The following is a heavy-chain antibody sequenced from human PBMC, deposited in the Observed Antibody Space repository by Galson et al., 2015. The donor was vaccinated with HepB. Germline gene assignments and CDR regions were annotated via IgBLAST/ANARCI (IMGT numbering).Heavy chain of an antibody. CDR2: ISSSSSYI. CDR1: GFTFSSYS. Sequence: SLRLSCAASGFTFSSYSMNWVRQAPGKGLEWVSSISSSSSYIYYADSVKGRFTISRDNAKNSLYLQMNSLRAEDTAVYYCARATVTSFIFDYWGQGTLVTVSS. V-gene: IGHV3-21*01. J-gene: IGHJ4*02. D-gene: IGHD4-17*01. CDR3: ARATVTSFIFDY.